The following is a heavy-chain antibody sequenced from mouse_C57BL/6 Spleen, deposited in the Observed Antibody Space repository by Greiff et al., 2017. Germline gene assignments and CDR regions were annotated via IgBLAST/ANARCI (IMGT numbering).Heavy chain of an antibody. D-gene: IGHD1-1*01. CDR1: GYTFTSYW. CDR2: IDPNSGGT. J-gene: IGHJ1*03. Sequence: QVQLKQSGAELVMPGASVKLSCKASGYTFTSYWMHWVKQRPGRGLEWIGRIDPNSGGTKYNEKFKGKATLTVDKPSSTAYMQLSSLTAEDSAVYYCERYYGSSYWYFDVWGKGNTVTVTS. CDR3: ERYYGSSYWYFDV. V-gene: IGHV1-72*01.